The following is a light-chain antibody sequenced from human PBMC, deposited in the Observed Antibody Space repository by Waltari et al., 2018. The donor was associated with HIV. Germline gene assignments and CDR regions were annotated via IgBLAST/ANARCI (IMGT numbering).Light chain of an antibody. J-gene: IGKJ2*01. CDR1: QSISNT. CDR3: QQGYSTPYT. Sequence: DIQMTQSPSSLSASVGDRVTITCRASQSISNTLNWYQRKPGKAPKLLIYAASRLYSGVPSRISGSGSETDFTLTINSLQPEDSATYFCQQGYSTPYTFGQGTQLQIK. CDR2: AAS. V-gene: IGKV1-39*01.